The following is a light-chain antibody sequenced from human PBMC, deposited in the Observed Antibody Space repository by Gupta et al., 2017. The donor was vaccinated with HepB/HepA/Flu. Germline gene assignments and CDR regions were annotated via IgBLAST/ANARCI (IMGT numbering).Light chain of an antibody. V-gene: IGKV1-9*01. Sequence: DIQLTQSPSFLSASVGDRVTITCRASQGISSYLAWYQQKPGKAPKLLIYAASTVQSGVPSRFSGSGSGTEFTLTISSLQPEDFATYYCQQLNSSPSTFGQGTKVEIK. CDR1: QGISSY. CDR3: QQLNSSPST. CDR2: AAS. J-gene: IGKJ1*01.